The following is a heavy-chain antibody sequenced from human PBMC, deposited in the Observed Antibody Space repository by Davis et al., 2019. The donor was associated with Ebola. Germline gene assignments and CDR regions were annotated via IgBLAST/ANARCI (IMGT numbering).Heavy chain of an antibody. CDR1: GGSISRGGSY. CDR2: IYYSGST. J-gene: IGHJ6*03. Sequence: PSETLSLTCTVSGGSISRGGSYWTWIRQHPGKGLEWIGYIYYSGSTYYKPSLKSRLTISLDTSKNQFSLNLYSVTAADTAVYYCARDLRYDSSGYDYYFYMDVWGKGTTVTVSS. V-gene: IGHV4-31*03. D-gene: IGHD3-22*01. CDR3: ARDLRYDSSGYDYYFYMDV.